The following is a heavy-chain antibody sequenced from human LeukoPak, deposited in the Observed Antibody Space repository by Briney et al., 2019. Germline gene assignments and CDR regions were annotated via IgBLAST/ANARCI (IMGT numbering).Heavy chain of an antibody. CDR2: ISGSGVGT. CDR1: GFTFSSYA. D-gene: IGHD2/OR15-2a*01. Sequence: GGSLRLSCAASGFTFSSYAMTWVRQAPGKGPEWVSAISGSGVGTYYADSVKGRFTISRDNSKNTLYLQMNSLRAEDTAVYYCAKERAFGTWLGDYWGQGTPVTVSS. V-gene: IGHV3-23*01. CDR3: AKERAFGTWLGDY. J-gene: IGHJ4*02.